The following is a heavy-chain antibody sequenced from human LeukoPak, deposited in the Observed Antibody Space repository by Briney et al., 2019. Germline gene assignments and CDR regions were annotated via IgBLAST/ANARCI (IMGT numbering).Heavy chain of an antibody. CDR1: GGTFSSYA. Sequence: SVKVSCKASGGTFSSYAISWVRQAPGQGLEWMGGIIPIFGTANYAQKFQGRVTITADESTSTAYMELSSLRSEDTAVYYCARLLTAIDAFDIWGQGTMVTVSS. CDR3: ARLLTAIDAFDI. J-gene: IGHJ3*02. D-gene: IGHD2-21*02. CDR2: IIPIFGTA. V-gene: IGHV1-69*13.